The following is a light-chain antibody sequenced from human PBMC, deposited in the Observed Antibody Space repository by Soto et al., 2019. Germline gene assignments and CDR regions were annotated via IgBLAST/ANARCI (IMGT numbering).Light chain of an antibody. J-gene: IGKJ2*01. CDR2: AAS. CDR3: QQYYSYPPNP. CDR1: QGISSY. Sequence: AIRMTQSPSSLSASTGDRVTITCRASQGISSYLAWYQQKPGKAPKLLIYAASTLQSGVPSRFSGSGSGTDFTLTISCLQSEDFATYYCQQYYSYPPNPFGQGTKLEIK. V-gene: IGKV1-8*01.